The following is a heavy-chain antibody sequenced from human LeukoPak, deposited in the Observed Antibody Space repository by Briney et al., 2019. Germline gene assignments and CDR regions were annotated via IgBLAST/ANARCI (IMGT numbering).Heavy chain of an antibody. V-gene: IGHV3-15*01. CDR2: FKSKTDGGTT. CDR3: TTGYGDYYSYYYYMDV. Sequence: GGSLRLSCAASGFTFSNAWMSWVRQAPGKGLEWVGRFKSKTDGGTTDYAAPVKGRFTISRDDSKNTLYLQMNSLKTEDTAVYYCTTGYGDYYSYYYYMDVWGKGTTVTVSS. CDR1: GFTFSNAW. D-gene: IGHD4-17*01. J-gene: IGHJ6*03.